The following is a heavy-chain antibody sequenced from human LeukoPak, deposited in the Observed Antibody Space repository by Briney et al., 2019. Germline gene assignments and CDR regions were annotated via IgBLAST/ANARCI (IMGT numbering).Heavy chain of an antibody. D-gene: IGHD3-10*01. V-gene: IGHV3-33*01. CDR2: TWSDGSNK. CDR3: ARDRRLFGSSASYCDY. J-gene: IGHJ4*02. CDR1: GFTFSRYG. Sequence: GRSLRLSCAASGFTFSRYGMHWVRQAPGKGLEWVAVTWSDGSNKDYADSVKGRFTSSRDNSKNTLYLQMNSLRAEDTAVEYCARDRRLFGSSASYCDYWGQGTLVTVSS.